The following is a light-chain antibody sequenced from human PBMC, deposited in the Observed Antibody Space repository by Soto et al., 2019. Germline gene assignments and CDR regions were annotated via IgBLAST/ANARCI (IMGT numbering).Light chain of an antibody. CDR3: QQYKTYWT. J-gene: IGKJ1*01. CDR1: QTIINY. V-gene: IGKV1-5*03. Sequence: DIQMTQSPSSLSASVGDRVTITCRASQTIINYLNWYQQKPGKAPKLLIYKASSLQSGVSSRFSGGGSGTELTLTISSLQPDDFATYYCQQYKTYWTFGPGTKVDIK. CDR2: KAS.